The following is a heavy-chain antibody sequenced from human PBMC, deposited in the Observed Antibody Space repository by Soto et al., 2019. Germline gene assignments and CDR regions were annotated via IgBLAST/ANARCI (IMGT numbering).Heavy chain of an antibody. V-gene: IGHV4-34*02. CDR1: SGSFSSYY. CDR3: SRGRDPPEGGRT. Sequence: QVQLQQWGAGLLKPSETLSLTCAVHSGSFSSYYCTWTRQPPGKGLEWIGEIHPSGGTDYNPSLSDRVPLSPSTSKGPFSLRLTSVTAADTAVYFCSRGRDPPEGGRTWGQGTLVTVSS. CDR2: IHPSGGT. J-gene: IGHJ5*02. D-gene: IGHD3-16*01.